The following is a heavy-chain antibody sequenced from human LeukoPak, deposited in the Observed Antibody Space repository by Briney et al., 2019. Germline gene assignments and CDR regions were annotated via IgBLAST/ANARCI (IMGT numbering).Heavy chain of an antibody. J-gene: IGHJ4*02. D-gene: IGHD2-15*01. CDR1: GFTFSDYY. Sequence: GGSLRLSCAASGFTFSDYYMSWIRQAPGKGLEWVSYISSTGSTIYYADSVKGRFTISRDNAKNSLYLQMNSLRAEDTAVYYCARDPRYCSGGSCYDDYWGQGTLVTVSS. CDR2: ISSTGSTI. V-gene: IGHV3-11*04. CDR3: ARDPRYCSGGSCYDDY.